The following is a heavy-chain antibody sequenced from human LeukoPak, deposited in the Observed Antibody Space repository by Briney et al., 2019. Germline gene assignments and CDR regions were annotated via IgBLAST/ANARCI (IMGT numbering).Heavy chain of an antibody. J-gene: IGHJ4*02. CDR3: ARLTGYSYGVFDS. D-gene: IGHD5-18*01. CDR2: IFYRGGT. CDR1: GGSIDSSSHY. Sequence: PSETLSLTCTVSGGSIDSSSHYWGWIRQPPGKGLEWIGNIFYRGGTYYDPPLKSRVTMSVDVSNNQFSLKLNSAAAADTAVYFCARLTGYSYGVFDSWGQGALVTVSS. V-gene: IGHV4-39*01.